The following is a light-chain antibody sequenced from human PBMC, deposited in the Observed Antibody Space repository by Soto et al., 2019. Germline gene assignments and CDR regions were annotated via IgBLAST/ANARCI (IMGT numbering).Light chain of an antibody. V-gene: IGKV3-15*01. J-gene: IGKJ1*01. Sequence: PGERATLSCRASQSVSSNLAWYQQRPGQAPRLLIYGASTRATGIPARFSGSGSGTEFSLTISRLEPEDFAVYYCQQYVTSPWAFGQGTKVAIE. CDR1: QSVSSN. CDR2: GAS. CDR3: QQYVTSPWA.